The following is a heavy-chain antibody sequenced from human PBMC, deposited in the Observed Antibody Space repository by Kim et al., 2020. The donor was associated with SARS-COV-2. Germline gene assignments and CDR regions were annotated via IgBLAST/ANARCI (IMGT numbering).Heavy chain of an antibody. Sequence: AASEKGRSTISRDNSKHTLYLQMNSLGAEDTAVYYCAKGSSFYYYYYMDVWGNGTTVTVSS. V-gene: IGHV3-23*01. CDR3: AKGSSFYYYYYMDV. J-gene: IGHJ6*03.